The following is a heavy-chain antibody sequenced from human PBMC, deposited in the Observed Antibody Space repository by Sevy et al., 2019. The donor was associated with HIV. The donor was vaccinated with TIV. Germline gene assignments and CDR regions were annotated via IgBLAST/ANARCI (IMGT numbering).Heavy chain of an antibody. D-gene: IGHD2-8*01. CDR1: GYTFTSYG. Sequence: ASVKVSCKASGYTFTSYGISWVRQAPGQGLEWMGWISAYNGNTNYAQKLQGRVTMTTDTSTSTAYMELRSLRSDDTAVYYCAGACTNGVCYWWGDYWGQGTLVTVSS. CDR2: ISAYNGNT. J-gene: IGHJ4*02. V-gene: IGHV1-18*01. CDR3: AGACTNGVCYWWGDY.